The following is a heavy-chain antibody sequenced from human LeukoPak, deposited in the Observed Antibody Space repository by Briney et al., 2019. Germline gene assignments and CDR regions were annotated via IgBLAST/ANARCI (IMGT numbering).Heavy chain of an antibody. Sequence: SETLSLTCAVSGGSISSSNWWSWVRQPPGKGLEWIGEIYHSGSTNYNPSLESRVSISVDKSKNLFSLKLNSVTAADTAVYYCARNANPTDAFDIWGQGTMVTVCS. D-gene: IGHD2-2*01. J-gene: IGHJ3*02. CDR1: GGSISSSNW. V-gene: IGHV4-4*02. CDR3: ARNANPTDAFDI. CDR2: IYHSGST.